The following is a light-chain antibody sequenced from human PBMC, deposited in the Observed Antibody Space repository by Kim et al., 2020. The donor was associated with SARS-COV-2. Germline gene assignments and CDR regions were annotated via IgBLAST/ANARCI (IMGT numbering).Light chain of an antibody. CDR1: QRISDW. V-gene: IGKV1-5*03. Sequence: DIQMTQSPSTLSASVGDRVTITCRASQRISDWLAWYQQKPGKAPKLLIYKASSLESEVPSRFSGSGSGTEFTLTISSLQPDDFAIYYCQQYNSYSTFGQGTKVEIK. CDR2: KAS. J-gene: IGKJ1*01. CDR3: QQYNSYST.